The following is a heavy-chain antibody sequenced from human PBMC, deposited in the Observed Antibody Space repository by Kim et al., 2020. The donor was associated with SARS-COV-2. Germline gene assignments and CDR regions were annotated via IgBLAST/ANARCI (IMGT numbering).Heavy chain of an antibody. CDR1: GGSISSYY. Sequence: PETLSLTCTVSGGSISSYYWSWIRQPPGKGLEWIGYIYYSGSTNYNPSLKSRVTISVDTSKNQFSLKLSSVTAADTAVYYCARGIAAAGTGYYYMDVWGKGTTVTVSS. CDR2: IYYSGST. CDR3: ARGIAAAGTGYYYMDV. D-gene: IGHD6-13*01. V-gene: IGHV4-59*01. J-gene: IGHJ6*03.